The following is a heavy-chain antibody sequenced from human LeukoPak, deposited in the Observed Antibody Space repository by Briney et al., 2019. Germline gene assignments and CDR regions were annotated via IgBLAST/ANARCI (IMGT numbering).Heavy chain of an antibody. D-gene: IGHD3-10*01. CDR1: GFTFSSYA. CDR2: ISGSGGST. Sequence: GGSLRLSCAASGFTFSSYAMRWVRQAPGKGLEWVSSISGSGGSTYYADSVKGRSTISRDNSKNTLYLQMNSLRVEDTAVYYCAKDWDYYGSGSYSDYWGQGTLVTVSS. CDR3: AKDWDYYGSGSYSDY. J-gene: IGHJ4*02. V-gene: IGHV3-23*01.